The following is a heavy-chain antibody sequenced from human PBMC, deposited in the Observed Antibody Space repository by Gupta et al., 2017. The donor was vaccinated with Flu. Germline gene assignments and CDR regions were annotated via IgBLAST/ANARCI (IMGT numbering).Heavy chain of an antibody. Sequence: MHWVRQALGKGLEWVAVISYDGDIKFYADSVKGRFTISKDNSNNMLYLQMNSLRGEDTAVYYCAKKVGLTVTTYGMDVWGQGTTVTVSS. CDR2: ISYDGDIK. D-gene: IGHD4-17*01. V-gene: IGHV3-30*18. J-gene: IGHJ6*02. CDR3: AKKVGLTVTTYGMDV.